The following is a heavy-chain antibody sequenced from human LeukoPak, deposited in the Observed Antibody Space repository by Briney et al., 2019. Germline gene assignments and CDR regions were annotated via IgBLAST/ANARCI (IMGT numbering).Heavy chain of an antibody. Sequence: PSETLSLTCTVSGGSISSSSYYWGWIRQPPGKGLEWIGSIYYSGSTYYNPSLKSRVTISVDTSKNQFSLKLSSVTAADTAVYYCAGAVGGGPIDYWGQGTLVTVSS. J-gene: IGHJ4*02. CDR1: GGSISSSSYY. V-gene: IGHV4-39*01. CDR3: AGAVGGGPIDY. D-gene: IGHD1-26*01. CDR2: IYYSGST.